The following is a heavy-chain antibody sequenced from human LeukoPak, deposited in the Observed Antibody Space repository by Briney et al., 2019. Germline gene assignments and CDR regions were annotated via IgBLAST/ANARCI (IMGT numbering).Heavy chain of an antibody. CDR1: GGSVSSGSYY. CDR2: IYYSGSA. D-gene: IGHD5-18*01. Sequence: PSETLSLTCTVSGGSVSSGSYYWSWIRQPPGKGLEWIGYIYYSGSANYNPSLKSRVTISVDTSKNQFSLKTSSVTAADTAVYYCASLEDTAMDHYFDYWGQGTLVTVSS. V-gene: IGHV4-61*01. J-gene: IGHJ4*02. CDR3: ASLEDTAMDHYFDY.